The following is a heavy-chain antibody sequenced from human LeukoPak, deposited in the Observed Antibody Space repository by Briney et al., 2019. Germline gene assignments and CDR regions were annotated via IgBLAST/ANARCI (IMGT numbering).Heavy chain of an antibody. CDR3: ARGSRFGVVERDAFDI. CDR2: ITISGDYT. CDR1: GFTFSNYE. V-gene: IGHV3-NL1*01. J-gene: IGHJ3*02. D-gene: IGHD3-3*01. Sequence: GGSLRLSCAASGFTFSNYEMNWVRQAPGEGLECVSVITISGDYTYYADSVKGRFTISRDNSKNTLYLQMNSLRAEDTAVYYCARGSRFGVVERDAFDIWGQGTMVTVSS.